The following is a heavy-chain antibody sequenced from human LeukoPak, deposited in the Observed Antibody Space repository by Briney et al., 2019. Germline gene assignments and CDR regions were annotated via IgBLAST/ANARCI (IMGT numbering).Heavy chain of an antibody. CDR1: GYTFTSYD. CDR2: MNPNSGNT. Sequence: ASVKVSCKASGYTFTSYDINWVRQATGQGLEWMGWMNPNSGNTGYAQKFQGRVTMTRNTSISTAYMGLSSLRSEDTAVYYCARGGLTYYYDSSGYYYVVEDYWGQGTLVTVSS. J-gene: IGHJ4*02. V-gene: IGHV1-8*01. D-gene: IGHD3-22*01. CDR3: ARGGLTYYYDSSGYYYVVEDY.